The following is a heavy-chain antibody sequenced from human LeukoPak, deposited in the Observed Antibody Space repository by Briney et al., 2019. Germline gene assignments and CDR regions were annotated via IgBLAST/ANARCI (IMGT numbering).Heavy chain of an antibody. J-gene: IGHJ5*02. CDR1: GFTFSSYA. Sequence: PGASLRLSCAASGFTFSSYAMSWVRQAPGKGLEWVSALSGRGGSTYYADSVKGRFTISRDNSKNTLYLQMNSLRAEDTAVYYCAKAEGYCSSTSCYFNWFDPWGQGTLVTVSS. CDR2: LSGRGGST. V-gene: IGHV3-23*01. D-gene: IGHD2-2*01. CDR3: AKAEGYCSSTSCYFNWFDP.